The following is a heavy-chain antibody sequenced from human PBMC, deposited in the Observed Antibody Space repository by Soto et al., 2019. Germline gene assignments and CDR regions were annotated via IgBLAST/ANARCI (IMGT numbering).Heavy chain of an antibody. V-gene: IGHV1-46*01. CDR3: ARVGITMVRGVIITTGFDY. J-gene: IGHJ4*02. CDR1: GYTFTSYY. CDR2: INPSGGST. Sequence: QVQLVQSGAEVKKPGASVKVSCKASGYTFTSYYMHWVRQAPGQGLEWMGIINPSGGSTSYAQKFQGRVTMTRETSTSTVYMELSSLRSEDTAVYYCARVGITMVRGVIITTGFDYWGQGTLVTVSS. D-gene: IGHD3-10*01.